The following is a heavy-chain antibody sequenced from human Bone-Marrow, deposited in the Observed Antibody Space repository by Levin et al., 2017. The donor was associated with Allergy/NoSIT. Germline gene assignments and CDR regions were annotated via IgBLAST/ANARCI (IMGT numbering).Heavy chain of an antibody. Sequence: KGSGPTLVKPTQTLTLTCTFSGFSLSTTGVGVGWIRQPPGKALEWLALIYWDGDKRYSPSLKNRLTITKDTSKNQVVLTMTNMDPVDTATYYCAHSDSSSWYFDYWGQGTLVTVSS. J-gene: IGHJ4*02. CDR1: GFSLSTTGVG. D-gene: IGHD6-13*01. CDR2: IYWDGDK. CDR3: AHSDSSSWYFDY. V-gene: IGHV2-5*02.